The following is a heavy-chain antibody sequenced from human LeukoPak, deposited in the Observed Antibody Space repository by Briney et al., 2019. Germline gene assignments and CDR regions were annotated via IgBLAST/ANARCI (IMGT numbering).Heavy chain of an antibody. V-gene: IGHV3-15*01. J-gene: IGHJ4*02. D-gene: IGHD3-22*01. CDR3: TTVSRARSWYYYDSSGYLFDY. CDR1: GFTFSNAW. CDR2: IKSKTDVGTT. Sequence: PGGSLRLSCAASGFTFSNAWMSWVRQAPGKGLEWVARIKSKTDVGTTDYAAPVKGRFTISRDDSKNTLYLQMNSLKTEDTAVYYCTTVSRARSWYYYDSSGYLFDYWGQGTLVTVSS.